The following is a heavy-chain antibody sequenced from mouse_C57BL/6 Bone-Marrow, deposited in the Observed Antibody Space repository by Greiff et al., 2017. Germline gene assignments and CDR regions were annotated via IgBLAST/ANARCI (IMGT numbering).Heavy chain of an antibody. Sequence: QVQLQQSGAELARPGASVKLSCTASGYTFTSYGMSWVKQRTGQGLEWIGEIYPRSGNTYYNEKFKGKATLTADKSSSTAYMELRSLTSEDSAVYDCASEGGDYSSPDYWGQGTTLTVSS. CDR1: GYTFTSYG. D-gene: IGHD2-13*01. J-gene: IGHJ2*01. V-gene: IGHV1-81*01. CDR3: ASEGGDYSSPDY. CDR2: IYPRSGNT.